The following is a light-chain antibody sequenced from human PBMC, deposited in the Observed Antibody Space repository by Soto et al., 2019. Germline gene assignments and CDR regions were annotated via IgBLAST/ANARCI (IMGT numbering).Light chain of an antibody. J-gene: IGKJ1*01. CDR3: EQYDNQQWT. Sequence: EIVLTQSPGTLSSSPGGRATLSCRASESVSDSHLAWFQQKPGQAPRLLIFDASRRATGIPDRFSGSGSGKEFTLTISRLEPEDFAVYYCEQYDNQQWTFGQGTKVEIK. CDR1: ESVSDSH. V-gene: IGKV3-20*01. CDR2: DAS.